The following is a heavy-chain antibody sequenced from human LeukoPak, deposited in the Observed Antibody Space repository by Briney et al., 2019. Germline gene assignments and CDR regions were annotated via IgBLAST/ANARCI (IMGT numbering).Heavy chain of an antibody. CDR3: AVSYSSSWDFDY. Sequence: GASVKVSCKASGYTFTSYDINWVRQATGQGLEWMGWINPNSGGTNYAQKFQGWVTMTRDTSISTAYMELSRLRSDDTAVYYCAVSYSSSWDFDYWGQGTLVTVSS. V-gene: IGHV1-2*04. D-gene: IGHD6-13*01. CDR1: GYTFTSYD. CDR2: INPNSGGT. J-gene: IGHJ4*02.